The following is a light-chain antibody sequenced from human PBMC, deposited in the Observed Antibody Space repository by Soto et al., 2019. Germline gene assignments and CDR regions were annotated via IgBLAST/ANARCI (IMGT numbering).Light chain of an antibody. V-gene: IGKV3-20*01. CDR3: QHSGDFRWT. J-gene: IGKJ1*01. CDR1: QSVSSSY. CDR2: GAS. Sequence: VLTQSPGALSLSPGESATLSCRASQSVSSSYLAWYQQKPGQAPRLLIYGASNRATGIPARFSGRGFGTDFTLTISRLEPEDFAAYYCQHSGDFRWTFGQGTKVDNK.